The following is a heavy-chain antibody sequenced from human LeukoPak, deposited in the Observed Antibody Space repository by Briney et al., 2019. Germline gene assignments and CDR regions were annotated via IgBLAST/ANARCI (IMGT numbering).Heavy chain of an antibody. V-gene: IGHV4-59*12. CDR2: IYYGGST. J-gene: IGHJ4*02. CDR1: GGSISSYY. CDR3: ARGSITMITPPEY. Sequence: SETLSLTCTVSGGSISSYYWSWIRQPPGKGLEWIGYIYYGGSTYYNPSLKSRVTISVDTSKNQFSLKLSSVTAADTAVYYCARGSITMITPPEYWGQGTLVTVSS. D-gene: IGHD3-22*01.